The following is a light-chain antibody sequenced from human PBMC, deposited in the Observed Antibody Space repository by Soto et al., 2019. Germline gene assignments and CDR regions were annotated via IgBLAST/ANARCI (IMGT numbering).Light chain of an antibody. CDR2: GAS. Sequence: EIVLTQSPGTLSLSPGERATLSCRASQSVSSSYLAWYQPKPGQAPRLLIYGASSRATGIPDRFSGSGSGTDFTLTISRLEPEDFAVYYCQQYGSSPAVTFGGGTKGEIK. J-gene: IGKJ4*01. CDR3: QQYGSSPAVT. V-gene: IGKV3-20*01. CDR1: QSVSSSY.